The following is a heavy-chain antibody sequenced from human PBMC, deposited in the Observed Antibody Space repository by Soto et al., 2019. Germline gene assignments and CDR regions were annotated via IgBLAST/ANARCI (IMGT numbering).Heavy chain of an antibody. CDR3: AKGDFLFDY. Sequence: EVPLLESGGGLVQPGGSLRLSCTASGFTFSTYAMSWVRQAPGKGLEWVSSIVGSSAGRSTYYADSVKGRFTVSRDNSQNTLYLQMNSLRADDTAVYYCAKGDFLFDYWGQGALVTVSS. J-gene: IGHJ4*02. D-gene: IGHD2-21*02. CDR2: IVGSSAGRST. CDR1: GFTFSTYA. V-gene: IGHV3-23*01.